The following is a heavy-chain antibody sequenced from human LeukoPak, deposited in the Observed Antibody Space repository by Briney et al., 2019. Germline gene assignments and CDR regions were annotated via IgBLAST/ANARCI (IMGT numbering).Heavy chain of an antibody. CDR3: AKKHGGSSWLFDY. Sequence: GGSLRLSCAASGFTFSSYSFNWVRQVPGKGLEWVSSITTTFYTYYTDSVKGRFTISRDNAKNSLYLQMISLRAEDTAVYYCAKKHGGSSWLFDYWGQGTLVTVSS. V-gene: IGHV3-21*04. D-gene: IGHD6-13*01. CDR1: GFTFSSYS. J-gene: IGHJ4*02. CDR2: ITTTFYT.